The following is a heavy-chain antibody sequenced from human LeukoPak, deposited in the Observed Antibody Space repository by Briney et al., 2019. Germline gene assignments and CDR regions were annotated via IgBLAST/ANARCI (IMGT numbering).Heavy chain of an antibody. CDR1: GGSISSNY. D-gene: IGHD3-22*01. CDR3: ARAHSGYYYY. CDR2: IHYSGST. Sequence: SETLSLTCTVSGGSISSNYWTWIRQPPGKGLEWIGYIHYSGSTNYNPSLKSRVTISVDTSKNQFSLKLSSVTAADTAVYYCARAHSGYYYYWGQGTLVTVSS. J-gene: IGHJ4*02. V-gene: IGHV4-59*01.